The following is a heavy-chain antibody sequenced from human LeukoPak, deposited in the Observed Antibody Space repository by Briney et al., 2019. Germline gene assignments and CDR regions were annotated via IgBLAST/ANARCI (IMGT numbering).Heavy chain of an antibody. D-gene: IGHD6-13*01. V-gene: IGHV3-66*02. J-gene: IGHJ4*02. CDR2: IYSGGST. CDR3: ARETSSSCPDY. Sequence: GGSLRPSCAASGFTVSSNYMSWVRQAPGKGLEWVSVIYSGGSTYYADSVKGRFTISRDNSKNTLYLQMNSLRAEDTAVYYCARETSSSCPDYWGQGTLVTVSS. CDR1: GFTVSSNY.